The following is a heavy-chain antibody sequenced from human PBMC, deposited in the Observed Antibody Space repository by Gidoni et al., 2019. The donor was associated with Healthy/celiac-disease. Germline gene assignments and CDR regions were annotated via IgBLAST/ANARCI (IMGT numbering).Heavy chain of an antibody. J-gene: IGHJ6*02. CDR3: AKRHYGDDFAWYYYYYGMDV. D-gene: IGHD4-17*01. V-gene: IGHV3-30*02. CDR2: IRYDGSNK. CDR1: GFTFVSYG. Sequence: QVQLVESGGGVVQPGGSLRLSCSAPGFTFVSYGMPWVRQAPGKGLEWVVLIRYDGSNKYYADSVKGRFTISRDNSKNTLYLQMNSLRAEDTAVYYCAKRHYGDDFAWYYYYYGMDVWGQGTTVTVSS.